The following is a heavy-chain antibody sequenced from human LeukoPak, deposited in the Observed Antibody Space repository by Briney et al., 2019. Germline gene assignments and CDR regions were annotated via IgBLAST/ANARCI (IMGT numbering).Heavy chain of an antibody. CDR1: GFTFSGSA. CDR3: AKDHPLQVGATGGAFDI. J-gene: IGHJ3*02. Sequence: GGSLRLSCAASGFTFSGSAMHWVRQASGKGLEWVGRIRSKANSYATAYAASVKGRFTISRDDSKNTAYLQMNSLKTEDTAVYYCAKDHPLQVGATGGAFDIWGQGTMVTVSS. CDR2: IRSKANSYAT. D-gene: IGHD1-26*01. V-gene: IGHV3-73*01.